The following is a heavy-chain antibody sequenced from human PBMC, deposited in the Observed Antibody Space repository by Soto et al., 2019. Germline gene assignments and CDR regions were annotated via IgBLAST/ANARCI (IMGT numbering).Heavy chain of an antibody. D-gene: IGHD6-13*01. CDR1: GVTFSSYA. Sequence: SVKVSCKASGVTFSSYAISWVRQAPGQGLEWMGGIIPIFGTANYAQKFQGRVTITADESTSTAYMELSSLRSEDTAVYYCARVYPAHGSSWYFDYWGQGTLVTVSS. CDR2: IIPIFGTA. V-gene: IGHV1-69*13. J-gene: IGHJ4*02. CDR3: ARVYPAHGSSWYFDY.